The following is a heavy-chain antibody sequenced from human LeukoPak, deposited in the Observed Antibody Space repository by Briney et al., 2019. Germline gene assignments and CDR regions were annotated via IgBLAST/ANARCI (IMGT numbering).Heavy chain of an antibody. J-gene: IGHJ5*02. CDR1: GFTFSSYA. V-gene: IGHV3-23*01. CDR2: ISGSGGST. CDR3: AKPYSGTILTGWFDP. D-gene: IGHD3-9*01. Sequence: GGSLRLSCAASGFTFSSYAMTWVRQAPGKGLEWVSIISGSGGSTSYADSVKGRFTISRDNPKNTLYLQMNSLRAEDTALYYCAKPYSGTILTGWFDPWGQGTLVTVSS.